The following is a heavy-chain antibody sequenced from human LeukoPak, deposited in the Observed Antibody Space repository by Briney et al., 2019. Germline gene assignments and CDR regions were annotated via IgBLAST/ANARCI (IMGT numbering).Heavy chain of an antibody. Sequence: GGSLRLSCAASGFTFSSYAMSWVRQAPGKGLEWVSAISGSGGSTYYADSVKGRFTISRDNSKNTLYLQMNSLRAEDTAVYYCAKTLGGIAAAGTNYYYMDVWGKGTTVTVSS. CDR1: GFTFSSYA. CDR3: AKTLGGIAAAGTNYYYMDV. V-gene: IGHV3-23*01. J-gene: IGHJ6*03. CDR2: ISGSGGST. D-gene: IGHD6-13*01.